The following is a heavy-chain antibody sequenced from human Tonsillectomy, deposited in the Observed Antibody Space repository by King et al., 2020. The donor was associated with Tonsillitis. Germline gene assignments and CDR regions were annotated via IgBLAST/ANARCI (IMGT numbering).Heavy chain of an antibody. CDR3: VKNKWMTPILPRPDS. Sequence: VQLVESGGGLLQPGGSLRLSCTASGFTFHTFAMTWVRQAPGKGLEWVSTISGSGSDTYYADSVKGRFTISRYNSNKILYLQMNGLSAEYTAFYYCVKNKWMTPILPRPDSWGQGTLVTVAS. CDR2: ISGSGSDT. J-gene: IGHJ4*02. CDR1: GFTFHTFA. D-gene: IGHD1/OR15-1a*01. V-gene: IGHV3-23*04.